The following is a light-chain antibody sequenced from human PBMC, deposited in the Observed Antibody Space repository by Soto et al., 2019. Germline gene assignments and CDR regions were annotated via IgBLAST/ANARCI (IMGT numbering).Light chain of an antibody. Sequence: QSVLTQSPSASASLGASVKLTCTLSSGHSSYAIAWHQQQPEKGPRYLMKLNSDGSHSKGDGIPDRFSGSSSGAERYLTISTLQSEAEADYYCQTWGTGIQLFGGGTKLTVL. V-gene: IGLV4-69*01. CDR1: SGHSSYA. CDR3: QTWGTGIQL. J-gene: IGLJ2*01. CDR2: LNSDGSH.